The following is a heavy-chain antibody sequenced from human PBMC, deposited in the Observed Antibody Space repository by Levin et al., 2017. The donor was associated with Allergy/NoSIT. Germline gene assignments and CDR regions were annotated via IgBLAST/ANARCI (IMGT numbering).Heavy chain of an antibody. J-gene: IGHJ3*02. CDR2: ISLNNGNT. D-gene: IGHD6-19*01. CDR1: GYTFRVYG. CDR3: ARDLGTGWYDNAFEM. V-gene: IGHV1-18*01. Sequence: ASVKVSCKASGYTFRVYGIIWVRQAPGEGLEWLGWISLNNGNTKVSHKVQGRVTITTNASTTTAYLDIRGLTSDDTAVYYCARDLGTGWYDNAFEMWGQGTLVSVSS.